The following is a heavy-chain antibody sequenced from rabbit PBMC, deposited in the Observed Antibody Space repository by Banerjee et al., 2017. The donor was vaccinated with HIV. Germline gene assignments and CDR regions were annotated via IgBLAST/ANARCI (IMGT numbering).Heavy chain of an antibody. D-gene: IGHD8-1*01. Sequence: QEQLEESGGDLVKPEGSLTLTCTASGFSFSNGYVMCWVRQAPGKGLEWIACINTISGDTVYATVGKGRFTNSKASGTTGNLQKTRLTAAETGTYFCGRGLGGAAGNGYGLWGQGTLVTVS. V-gene: IGHV1S45*01. CDR2: INTISGDT. CDR3: GRGLGGAAGNGYGL. J-gene: IGHJ3*01. CDR1: GFSFSNGYV.